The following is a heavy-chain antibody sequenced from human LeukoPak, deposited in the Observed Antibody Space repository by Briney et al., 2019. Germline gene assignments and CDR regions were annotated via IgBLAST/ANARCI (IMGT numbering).Heavy chain of an antibody. Sequence: SETLSLTCAVYGGSFSGYYRSWIRQPPGKGLEWIGEINHSGSTNYNPSLKSRVTISVDTSKNQFSLKLSSVTAADTAVYYCARAGDSSGYYHEYFQHWGQGTLVTVSS. V-gene: IGHV4-34*01. CDR2: INHSGST. CDR3: ARAGDSSGYYHEYFQH. CDR1: GGSFSGYY. D-gene: IGHD3-22*01. J-gene: IGHJ1*01.